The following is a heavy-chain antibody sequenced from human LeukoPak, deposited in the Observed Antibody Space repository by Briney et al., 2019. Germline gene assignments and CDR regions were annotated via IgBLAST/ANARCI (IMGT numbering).Heavy chain of an antibody. D-gene: IGHD3-22*01. CDR3: ARDGNYYDSSGSITLDY. CDR1: GFTVSSNY. J-gene: IGHJ4*02. Sequence: GSLRLSCAASGFTVSSNYMSWVRQAPGKGLEWVSVIYSGGSTYYADSVKGRFTISRDNSKNTLYLQMNSLRAEDTAVYYCARDGNYYDSSGSITLDYWGQGTLVTVSS. V-gene: IGHV3-66*02. CDR2: IYSGGST.